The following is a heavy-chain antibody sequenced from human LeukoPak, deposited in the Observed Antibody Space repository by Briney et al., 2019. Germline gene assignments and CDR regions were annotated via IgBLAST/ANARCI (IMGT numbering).Heavy chain of an antibody. J-gene: IGHJ6*02. CDR2: INHSGST. CDR3: ARSGSGSHTYYYYGMDV. D-gene: IGHD3-10*01. CDR1: GGSFSGYY. Sequence: PSETLSLTCAVYGGSFSGYYWNWIRQPPGKGLEWIGEINHSGSTNYNPSLKSRVTISVDTSKNQFSLKLSSVTAADTAVYYCARSGSGSHTYYYYGMDVWGQGTTVTDSS. V-gene: IGHV4-34*01.